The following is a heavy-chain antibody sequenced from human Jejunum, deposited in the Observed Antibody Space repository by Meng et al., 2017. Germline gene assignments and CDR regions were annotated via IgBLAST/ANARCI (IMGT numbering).Heavy chain of an antibody. V-gene: IGHV4-4*02. CDR2: ISDGGST. D-gene: IGHD2-15*01. CDR1: GASDSNNTA. J-gene: IGHJ5*02. CDR3: AKNGYCSGGRCSSGTSFDP. Sequence: DPGLVNPLGTRSLSLPVLGASDSNNTAGVWVRQPPVKGLEWIGEISDGGSTSYNPSLKNRVTISIDKSKSQFSLKLSSVTAADTAVYFCAKNGYCSGGRCSSGTSFDPWGQGTLVTVSS.